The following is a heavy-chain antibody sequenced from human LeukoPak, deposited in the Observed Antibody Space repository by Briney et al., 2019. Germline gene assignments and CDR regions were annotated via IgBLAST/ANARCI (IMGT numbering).Heavy chain of an antibody. CDR1: GGTFSSYA. CDR3: ARVQMVRGVVSRSWFDP. CDR2: IIPIFGTP. D-gene: IGHD3-10*01. V-gene: IGHV1-69*13. Sequence: ASVKVSCKASGGTFSSYAISWVRQAPGQGLEWMGGIIPIFGTPKYAQKFQGRVTITADESTSTAYMELRSLRSEDTAVYYCARVQMVRGVVSRSWFDPWGQGTLVTVSS. J-gene: IGHJ5*02.